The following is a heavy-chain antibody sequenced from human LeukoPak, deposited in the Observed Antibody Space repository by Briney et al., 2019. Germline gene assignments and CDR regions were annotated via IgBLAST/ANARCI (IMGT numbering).Heavy chain of an antibody. V-gene: IGHV1-2*06. CDR1: GYTFTGYY. Sequence: ASVKVSCKASGYTFTGYYIHWVRQAPGQGLDWMGRINPSTGGTNYAQKFQGRVTMTRDTSISTAYMGLSRLRSDDTAVYYCVRAASGAFDIWGQGTMVTVSS. CDR3: VRAASGAFDI. CDR2: INPSTGGT. J-gene: IGHJ3*02. D-gene: IGHD1-26*01.